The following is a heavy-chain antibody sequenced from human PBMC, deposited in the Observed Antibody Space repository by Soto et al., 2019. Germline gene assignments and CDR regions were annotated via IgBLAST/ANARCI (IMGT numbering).Heavy chain of an antibody. D-gene: IGHD2-15*01. Sequence: SETLSLTCTVSDASISSFYWSWVRQPAGKXLEWIGRIYTSGSTNYNPSLKSRITMSVDTSKNQFSLKLSSVTAADTAVYYCARDGGYCSGGSCYSHYYYGMDVWGQGTTVTVSS. J-gene: IGHJ6*02. V-gene: IGHV4-4*07. CDR3: ARDGGYCSGGSCYSHYYYGMDV. CDR2: IYTSGST. CDR1: DASISSFY.